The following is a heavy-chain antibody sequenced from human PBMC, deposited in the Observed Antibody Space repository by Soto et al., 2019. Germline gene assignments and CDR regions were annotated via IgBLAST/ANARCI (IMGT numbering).Heavy chain of an antibody. CDR1: GFSFSSYS. CDR3: AKDQGES. Sequence: XVCLTLSGAASGFSFSSYSKSWVRQAPGKGLEWVSAISGSGGSTYYADSVKGRFTISRDNSKNTLYLQMNSLRAEDTAVYYCAKDQGESWGQGTTVTVSS. D-gene: IGHD2-21*01. J-gene: IGHJ6*02. V-gene: IGHV3-23*01. CDR2: ISGSGGST.